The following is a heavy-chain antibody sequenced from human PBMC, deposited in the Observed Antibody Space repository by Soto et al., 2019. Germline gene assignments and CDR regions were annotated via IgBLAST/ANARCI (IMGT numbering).Heavy chain of an antibody. CDR1: GFTFSSYW. J-gene: IGHJ3*02. Sequence: PGGSLRLSCAASGFTFSSYWMSWVRQAPGKGLEWVANINQSGSEKCYVDSVKGRFTISRDNSKNTLYLQMNSLRAEDTAIYYCTKAIRAFSHGFDIWGPGTMVTVSS. CDR3: TKAIRAFSHGFDI. D-gene: IGHD3-16*01. V-gene: IGHV3-7*03. CDR2: INQSGSEK.